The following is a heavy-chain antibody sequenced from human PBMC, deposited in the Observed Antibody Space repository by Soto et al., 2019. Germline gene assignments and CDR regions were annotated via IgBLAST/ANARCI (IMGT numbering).Heavy chain of an antibody. CDR3: AMDARIAVAKGALCNWFDP. D-gene: IGHD6-13*01. V-gene: IGHV3-30*03. CDR1: GFTFTSYG. CDR2: ISYDGFNR. J-gene: IGHJ5*02. Sequence: QVQLVESGGGVVQPGRSLRLSCAASGFTFTSYGMHWVRQAPGKGLEWVAVISYDGFNRYYGDSVKGRFTISRDDSKNTLYLQLNSLRPEDTAVYYCAMDARIAVAKGALCNWFDPWGQGTLVNVSS.